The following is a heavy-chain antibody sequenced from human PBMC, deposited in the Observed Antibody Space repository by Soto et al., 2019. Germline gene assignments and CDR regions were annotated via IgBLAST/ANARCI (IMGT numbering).Heavy chain of an antibody. CDR2: INQDGSGT. CDR3: ARYFRGSGRYFFDY. D-gene: IGHD6-19*01. J-gene: IGHJ4*02. CDR1: GFTFISSF. V-gene: IGHV3-7*03. Sequence: GGSLRLSCVASGFTFISSFMGWVRQAPGKGLEWVANINQDGSGTYYVDSVKGRFTISRDNARNSLYLQLNSLRAEDTAVYYCARYFRGSGRYFFDYWGQGTLVTVSS.